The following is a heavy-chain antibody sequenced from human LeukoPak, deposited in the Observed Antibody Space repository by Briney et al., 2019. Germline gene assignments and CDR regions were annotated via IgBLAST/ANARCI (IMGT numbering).Heavy chain of an antibody. CDR3: ARVFDYGDYPPFDY. D-gene: IGHD4-17*01. CDR2: ISYDGSNK. V-gene: IGHV3-30-3*01. CDR1: GFTFSSYA. Sequence: PGGSLRLSCAASGFTFSSYAMHWVRQAPGKGLEWVAVISYDGSNKYYADSVKGRFTISRDNSKNTLYLQMNSLRAEDTAVYYCARVFDYGDYPPFDYWGQGTLVTVSS. J-gene: IGHJ4*02.